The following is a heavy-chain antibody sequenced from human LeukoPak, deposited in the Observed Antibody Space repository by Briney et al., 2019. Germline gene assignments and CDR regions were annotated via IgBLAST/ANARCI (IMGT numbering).Heavy chain of an antibody. CDR3: ARGRGGYDFWSGYCDY. CDR1: GGSISSYY. CDR2: IYYSGST. D-gene: IGHD3-3*01. Sequence: SETLSLTCTVSGGSISSYYWSWIRQPPGKGLEWIGYIYYSGSTNYNPPLKSRVTISVDTSKNQFSLKLSSVTAADTAVYYCARGRGGYDFWSGYCDYWGQGTLVTVSS. V-gene: IGHV4-59*01. J-gene: IGHJ4*02.